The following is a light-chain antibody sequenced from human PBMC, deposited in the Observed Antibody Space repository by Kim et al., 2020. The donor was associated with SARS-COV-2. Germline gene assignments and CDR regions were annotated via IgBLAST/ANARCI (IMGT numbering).Light chain of an antibody. CDR3: NSRGSNDNVL. Sequence: ALGQTVRITCQGDSLRSYYATWYQQKPGQAPIVVIYGKNNRPSGIPDRFSGSSSGDTASLTITGTQAGDEADYYCNSRGSNDNVLFGGGTKLTV. CDR1: SLRSYY. CDR2: GKN. J-gene: IGLJ2*01. V-gene: IGLV3-19*01.